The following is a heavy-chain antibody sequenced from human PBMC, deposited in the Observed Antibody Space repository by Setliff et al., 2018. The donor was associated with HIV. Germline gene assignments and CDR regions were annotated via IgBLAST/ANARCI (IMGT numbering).Heavy chain of an antibody. D-gene: IGHD3-9*01. CDR2: IYEGGLT. J-gene: IGHJ3*02. V-gene: IGHV3-66*02. CDR3: ARSSRPDMRLAFDI. Sequence: PGGSLRLSCVASGITVSGIYMTWVRQAPGKGLEWVSVIYEGGLTYYADSVEGRFTLSRDISKNTVYFQMNDLRPEDTAVYFCARSSRPDMRLAFDIWGQGTMVTVSS. CDR1: GITVSGIY.